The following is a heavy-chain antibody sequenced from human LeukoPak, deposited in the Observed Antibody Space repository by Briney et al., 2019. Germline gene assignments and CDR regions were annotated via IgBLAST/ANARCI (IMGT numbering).Heavy chain of an antibody. CDR3: ARGGRESYYYYMDV. Sequence: SGGSLRLSCAASGFTVSSNYMSWVRQAPGKGLEWVSVIYSGGSTYYADSVKGRLTISRDNSKNTLYLQMNSLRAEDTAVYYCARGGRESYYYYMDVWGKGTTVTISS. J-gene: IGHJ6*03. V-gene: IGHV3-66*01. CDR1: GFTVSSNY. CDR2: IYSGGST.